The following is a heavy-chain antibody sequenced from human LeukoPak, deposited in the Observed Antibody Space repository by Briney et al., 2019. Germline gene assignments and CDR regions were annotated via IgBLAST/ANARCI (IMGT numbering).Heavy chain of an antibody. CDR2: LSYSGRN. V-gene: IGHV4-39*07. Sequence: SETLSLTCIVSSGSITSGRYYWGWVRQPPGKGLEWLGSLSYSGRNDSNPSLKSRLTISGDTSKNHFSLRLSSVTAADTAVYYCVRESPLGSWGSFLFDSWGQGALVTVSS. J-gene: IGHJ4*02. D-gene: IGHD3-16*01. CDR1: SGSITSGRYY. CDR3: VRESPLGSWGSFLFDS.